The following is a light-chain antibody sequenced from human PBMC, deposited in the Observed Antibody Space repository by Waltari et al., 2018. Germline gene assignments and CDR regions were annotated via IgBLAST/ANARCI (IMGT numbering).Light chain of an antibody. J-gene: IGLJ3*02. V-gene: IGLV1-44*01. CDR1: SSNIGTNT. Sequence: QSVLTQPPSASGTPGQRVTMSCSGGSSNIGTNTVNWYQQLPGTAPKLPIYSNNQRPSGVPDRFSGSKSGTSASLAISGLQSEDEAIYYCAAWDDSLIGPVFGGGTRLTVL. CDR3: AAWDDSLIGPV. CDR2: SNN.